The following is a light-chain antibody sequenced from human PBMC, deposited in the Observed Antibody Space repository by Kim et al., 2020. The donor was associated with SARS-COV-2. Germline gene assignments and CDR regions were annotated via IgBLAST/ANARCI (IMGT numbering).Light chain of an antibody. CDR1: NLGLRD. J-gene: IGLJ1*01. CDR3: HVWHSRSDRSV. Sequence: APGQTATITCEVDNLGLRDVHWYLQRPGQAPLLVIYDNTARPSGIPGRFSGSNSGNTATLIISGVEVGDEADYYCHVWHSRSDRSVFGAGTKVTVL. V-gene: IGLV3-21*02. CDR2: DNT.